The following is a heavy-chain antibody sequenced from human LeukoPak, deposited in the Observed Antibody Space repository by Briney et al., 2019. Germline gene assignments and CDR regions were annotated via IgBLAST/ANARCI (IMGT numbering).Heavy chain of an antibody. J-gene: IGHJ4*02. Sequence: SETLSLTCAVYGGSFSGYFWSWIRQPPGKGLEWIGEINHSGSTNYNPSLKSRVTISVDTSKNQFSLKLSSVTAADTAVYYCARRDFYSSFNNWGQGTLVTVSS. CDR1: GGSFSGYF. CDR3: ARRDFYSSFNN. CDR2: INHSGST. D-gene: IGHD6-6*01. V-gene: IGHV4-34*01.